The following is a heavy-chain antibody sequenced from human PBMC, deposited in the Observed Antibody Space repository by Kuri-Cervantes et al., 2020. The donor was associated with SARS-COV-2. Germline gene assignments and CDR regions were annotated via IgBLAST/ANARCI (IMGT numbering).Heavy chain of an antibody. CDR3: AKNTDRRWELGD. CDR1: GFTFNSYA. V-gene: IGHV3-23*01. CDR2: INDSGGST. Sequence: LSLTCAASGFTFNSYAMIWVRQTPGKGLEWVSYINDSGGSTYYADSVKGRFTISRDNAKNTLYLQMNSLRAEDTAVYYCAKNTDRRWELGDWGQGTLVTVSS. J-gene: IGHJ4*02. D-gene: IGHD1-26*01.